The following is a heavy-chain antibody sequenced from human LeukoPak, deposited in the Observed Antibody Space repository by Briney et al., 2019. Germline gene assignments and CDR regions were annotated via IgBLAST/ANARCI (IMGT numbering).Heavy chain of an antibody. CDR3: ARVDTAMAYYYYYGMDV. D-gene: IGHD5-18*01. Sequence: PSETLSPTCTVSGGSISSSSYYWGWIRQPPGKGLEWIGSIYYSGSTYYNPSLKSRVTISVDTSKNQFSLKLSSVTAADTAVYYCARVDTAMAYYYYYGMDVWGQGTTVTVSS. V-gene: IGHV4-39*01. J-gene: IGHJ6*02. CDR2: IYYSGST. CDR1: GGSISSSSYY.